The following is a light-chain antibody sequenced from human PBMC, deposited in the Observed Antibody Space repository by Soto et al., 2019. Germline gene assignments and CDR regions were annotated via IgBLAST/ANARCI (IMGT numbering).Light chain of an antibody. Sequence: DIQMTQSPSTLSVSVGDRVTITCRAGQTISSWLSWDQQKPGKAPKLLIYNASSVKSVGPSRFSGSGSGTEITLTIISLLPNEVSADYCQHQNSYSVAFGQWTKVDIK. CDR2: NAS. CDR1: QTISSW. J-gene: IGKJ1*01. CDR3: QHQNSYSVA. V-gene: IGKV1-5*03.